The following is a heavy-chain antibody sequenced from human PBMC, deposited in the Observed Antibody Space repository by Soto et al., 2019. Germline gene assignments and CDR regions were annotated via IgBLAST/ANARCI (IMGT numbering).Heavy chain of an antibody. CDR3: ARDLLAGFGELSYYYYYYGMDV. Sequence: LRLSCAASGFTFSSYSMNWVRQAPGKGLEWVSSISSSSSYIYYADSVKGRFTISRDNAKNSLYLQMNSLRAEDTAVYYCARDLLAGFGELSYYYYYYGMDVWGQGTTVTVSS. J-gene: IGHJ6*02. V-gene: IGHV3-21*01. D-gene: IGHD3-10*01. CDR2: ISSSSSYI. CDR1: GFTFSSYS.